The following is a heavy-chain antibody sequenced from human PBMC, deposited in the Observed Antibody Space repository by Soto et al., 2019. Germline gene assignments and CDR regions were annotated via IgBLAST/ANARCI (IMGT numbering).Heavy chain of an antibody. CDR3: AKDRTMVRGEFNWFDP. CDR2: ISGSGGST. Sequence: GGSLRLSCAASGFTFSSYAMSWVRQAPGKGLEWVSAISGSGGSTYYADSVKGRFTISRDNSKNTLYLQMNSLRAEDTAVYYCAKDRTMVRGEFNWFDPWGQGTLVTVS. J-gene: IGHJ5*02. V-gene: IGHV3-23*01. CDR1: GFTFSSYA. D-gene: IGHD3-10*01.